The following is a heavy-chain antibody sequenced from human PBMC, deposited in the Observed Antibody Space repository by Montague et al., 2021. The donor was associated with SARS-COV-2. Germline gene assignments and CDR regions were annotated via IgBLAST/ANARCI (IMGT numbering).Heavy chain of an antibody. Sequence: SLRLSCAASGFTFSSYWMHWVRQAPGKGLVWVSRINSDGSSTSYAASVKGRFTISRDNAKNTLYLQMNSLRAEDTAVYYCASVAKARHYYGSGSNYYGMDVWGQGTTVTVSS. V-gene: IGHV3-74*01. CDR2: INSDGSST. CDR1: GFTFSSYW. D-gene: IGHD3-10*01. CDR3: ASVAKARHYYGSGSNYYGMDV. J-gene: IGHJ6*02.